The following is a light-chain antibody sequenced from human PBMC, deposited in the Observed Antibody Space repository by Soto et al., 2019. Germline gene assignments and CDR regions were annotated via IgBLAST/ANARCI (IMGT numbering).Light chain of an antibody. CDR1: SSNIGAGYD. CDR2: GNS. J-gene: IGLJ2*01. V-gene: IGLV1-40*01. CDR3: QSYDSSLSGSI. Sequence: QAVVTQPPSVSGAPGQRVTISCTGSSSNIGAGYDVHWYQQLPGTAPKLLIYGNSNRPSGVPDRFSGSKSGTSASLAITGLQAWDEADYYCQSYDSSLSGSIFGGGTKLTVL.